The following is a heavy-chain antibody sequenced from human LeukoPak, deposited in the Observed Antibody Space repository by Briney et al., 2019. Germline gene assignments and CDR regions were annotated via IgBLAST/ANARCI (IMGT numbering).Heavy chain of an antibody. J-gene: IGHJ4*02. Sequence: SETLSLTCAVSGYSISSGYYWGWIRQPPGKGLEGIGSIYHSGSTYYNPSLKSRVTISVDTSKNQFSLKLSSVTAADTAVYYCARMESSSWYYFDYWGQGTLVTVSS. CDR1: GYSISSGYY. CDR3: ARMESSSWYYFDY. D-gene: IGHD6-13*01. CDR2: IYHSGST. V-gene: IGHV4-38-2*01.